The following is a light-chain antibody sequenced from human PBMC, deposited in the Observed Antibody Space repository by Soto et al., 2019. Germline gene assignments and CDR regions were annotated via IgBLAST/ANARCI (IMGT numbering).Light chain of an antibody. CDR3: SSYTSSNTLEV. Sequence: QSALIQPASVSGSPGQSITISCTGTSSDVGGSNYVSWYQHHPHRAPKLLIYEASYRPSGVSNRFSGSKSGNTASLTISGLQAEDEADYYCSSYTSSNTLEVFGFGTKLTVL. CDR2: EAS. J-gene: IGLJ1*01. CDR1: SSDVGGSNY. V-gene: IGLV2-14*01.